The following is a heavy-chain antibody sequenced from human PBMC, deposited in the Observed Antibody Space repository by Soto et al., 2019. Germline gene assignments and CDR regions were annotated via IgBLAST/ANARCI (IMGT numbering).Heavy chain of an antibody. J-gene: IGHJ4*02. Sequence: EVQLLESGGGLVQPGGSLRLSCAASGFIFSDYAMSWVRHVPGKGLQWVSVISGTSGRTEYADSVRGRFTISRDNSKNTLYLDIDSLRADDTAVYYCARDGGPVINTFDSWGPGTLVHVSS. CDR3: ARDGGPVINTFDS. CDR2: ISGTSGRT. V-gene: IGHV3-23*01. D-gene: IGHD2-21*01. CDR1: GFIFSDYA.